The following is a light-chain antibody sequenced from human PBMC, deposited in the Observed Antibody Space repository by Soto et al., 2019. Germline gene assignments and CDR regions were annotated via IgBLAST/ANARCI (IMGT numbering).Light chain of an antibody. Sequence: QSVLTQPPSVSGAPGQRVTISCTGSSSNIGAGYDVHWYQQLPGTAPKLLIYGNSNRPSGVPDRFSGSKSGTSASLAITGLQAEYEAYYYCQSYDSSLSTYVFGTGTKVTV. V-gene: IGLV1-40*01. CDR3: QSYDSSLSTYV. J-gene: IGLJ1*01. CDR1: SSNIGAGYD. CDR2: GNS.